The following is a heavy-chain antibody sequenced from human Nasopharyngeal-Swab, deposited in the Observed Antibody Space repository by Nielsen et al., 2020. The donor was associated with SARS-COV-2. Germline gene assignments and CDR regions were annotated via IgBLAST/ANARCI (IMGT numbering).Heavy chain of an antibody. J-gene: IGHJ4*02. V-gene: IGHV3-15*01. CDR2: IKSKTDGGTT. D-gene: IGHD3-16*02. CDR1: GFTFSSYS. CDR3: TTDRVYDYVWGSYRYFDY. Sequence: GESLKISCAASGFTFSSYSMNWVRQAPGKGLEWVGRIKSKTDGGTTDYAAPVKGRFTISRDDSKNTLYLQMNSLKTEDTAVYYCTTDRVYDYVWGSYRYFDYWGQGTLVAVSS.